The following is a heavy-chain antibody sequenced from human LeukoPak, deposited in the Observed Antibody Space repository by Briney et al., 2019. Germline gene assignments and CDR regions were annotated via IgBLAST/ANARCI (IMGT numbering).Heavy chain of an antibody. J-gene: IGHJ4*02. CDR3: ARGILAAAVDY. Sequence: PSETLSLTCSVSGGSIRDYSWSWIRQPPGKGLGWIGYFFYTGSTNFDPSLKSRVTMSTNASKNQFSLKLTSVTAADTAVYYCARGILAAAVDYWGQGTLVTVSS. CDR2: FFYTGST. V-gene: IGHV4-59*01. CDR1: GGSIRDYS. D-gene: IGHD6-13*01.